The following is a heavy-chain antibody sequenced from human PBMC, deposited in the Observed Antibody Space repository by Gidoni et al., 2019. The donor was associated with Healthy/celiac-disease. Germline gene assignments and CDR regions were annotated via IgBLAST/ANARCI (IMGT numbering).Heavy chain of an antibody. CDR3: AKVFSANVVVPNY. D-gene: IGHD2-15*01. Sequence: QVQLVESGGGVVQPGRSLRLSCAASGFTFSSDGRHWVRQAPGKGLEWVAVISYDGSNKYYADSVKGRFTISRDNSKNTLYLQMNSLRAEDTAVYYCAKVFSANVVVPNYWGQGTLVTVSS. J-gene: IGHJ4*02. CDR2: ISYDGSNK. CDR1: GFTFSSDG. V-gene: IGHV3-30*18.